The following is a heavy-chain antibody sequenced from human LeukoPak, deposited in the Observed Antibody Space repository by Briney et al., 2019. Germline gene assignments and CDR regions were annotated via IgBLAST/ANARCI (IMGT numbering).Heavy chain of an antibody. Sequence: GGSQSLFCGACGFTFSRYAMNCLRQSPGKGREGVSSISASGGSTYYFVKGRFTISRDNSKNTLYLQMNSLRAEDTAVYYSAKGYCGSTNCKESFFDYWGQGTLVTVSS. V-gene: IGHV3-23*01. D-gene: IGHD2-2*01. CDR1: GFTFSRYA. CDR3: AKGYCGSTNCKESFFDY. CDR2: ISASGGST. J-gene: IGHJ4*01.